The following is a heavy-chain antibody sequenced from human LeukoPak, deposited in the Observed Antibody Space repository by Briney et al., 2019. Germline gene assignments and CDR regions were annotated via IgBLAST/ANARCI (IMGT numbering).Heavy chain of an antibody. V-gene: IGHV4-59*01. CDR1: GGSISSYY. D-gene: IGHD2-2*01. Sequence: SETLSLTCTVSGGSISSYYWSWIRQPPGKGLEWIGYIYYSGSTNYNPSLKSRVTISVDTSKNQFSLKLSSVTAADTAVYYCARNGYCSSTSCYGYYYYYMDVWGKGTTVTVSS. CDR3: ARNGYCSSTSCYGYYYYYMDV. CDR2: IYYSGST. J-gene: IGHJ6*03.